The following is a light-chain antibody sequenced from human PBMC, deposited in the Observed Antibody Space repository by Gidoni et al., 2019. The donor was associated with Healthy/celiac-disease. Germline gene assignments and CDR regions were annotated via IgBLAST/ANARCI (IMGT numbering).Light chain of an antibody. CDR1: QSVSSN. Sequence: VITPSPATLSVSPGERATLSCRASQSVSSNLDWYQQKPGQAPRLLIYGASTRDTGIPARFSGSGSGTEFTLTISSLQSEDFAVYYCQQYNNWPLTFGQGTKVEIK. V-gene: IGKV3-15*01. CDR2: GAS. CDR3: QQYNNWPLT. J-gene: IGKJ1*01.